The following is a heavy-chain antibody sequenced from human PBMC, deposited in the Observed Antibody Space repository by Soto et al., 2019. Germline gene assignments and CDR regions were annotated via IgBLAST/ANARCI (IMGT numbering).Heavy chain of an antibody. D-gene: IGHD3-3*01. CDR1: GGSISSSSYY. CDR2: IYYSGST. CDR3: ANQMYYDFWSGYYPWHYYYGMDV. J-gene: IGHJ6*02. Sequence: PSETLSLTCTVSGGSISSSSYYWGWIRQPPGKGLEWIGSIYYSGSTYYNPSLKSRVTISVDTSKNQFSLKLSSVTAADTAVYYCANQMYYDFWSGYYPWHYYYGMDVWGQGTTVT. V-gene: IGHV4-39*01.